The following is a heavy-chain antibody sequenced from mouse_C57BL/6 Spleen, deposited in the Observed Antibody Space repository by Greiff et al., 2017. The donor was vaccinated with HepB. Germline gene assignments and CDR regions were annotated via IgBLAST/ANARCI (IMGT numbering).Heavy chain of an antibody. Sequence: VQLQQSGPGLVKPSQSLSLTCSVTGYSITSGYYWNWIRQFPGNKLEWMGYISYDGSNNYNPSLKNRISITRDTSKNQFFLKLNSVTTEDTATYYWARDGDGYSYYFDYWGQGTTLTVSS. J-gene: IGHJ2*01. CDR2: ISYDGSN. CDR1: GYSITSGYY. D-gene: IGHD2-3*01. V-gene: IGHV3-6*01. CDR3: ARDGDGYSYYFDY.